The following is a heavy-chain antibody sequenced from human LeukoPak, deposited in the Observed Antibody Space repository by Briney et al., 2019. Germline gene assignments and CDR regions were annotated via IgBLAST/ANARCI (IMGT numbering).Heavy chain of an antibody. V-gene: IGHV1-69*05. CDR1: GGTFSSYA. CDR2: IIPIFGTA. Sequence: SVKASCKASGGTFSSYAISWVQQAPGQGLEWMGRIIPIFGTANYAQKFQGRVTITTDESTSTAYMELSSLRSEDTAVYYCASGFRWAYGDYETNWGQGTLVTVSS. J-gene: IGHJ4*02. D-gene: IGHD4-17*01. CDR3: ASGFRWAYGDYETN.